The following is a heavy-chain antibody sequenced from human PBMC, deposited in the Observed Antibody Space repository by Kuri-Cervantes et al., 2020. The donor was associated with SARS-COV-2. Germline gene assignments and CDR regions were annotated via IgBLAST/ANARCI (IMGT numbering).Heavy chain of an antibody. V-gene: IGHV3-48*01. CDR3: ARVLGSYVAAAAAYYFDY. D-gene: IGHD6-13*01. CDR1: GFIFSDFG. Sequence: GESLKISCAASGFIFSDFGMNWVRQAPGKGLEWVSYISSSSTTIYYADSVKGRFTISRDNAKNSLYLQMNSLRAEDTAVYYCARVLGSYVAAAAAYYFDYWGQGTLVTVSS. CDR2: ISSSSTTI. J-gene: IGHJ4*02.